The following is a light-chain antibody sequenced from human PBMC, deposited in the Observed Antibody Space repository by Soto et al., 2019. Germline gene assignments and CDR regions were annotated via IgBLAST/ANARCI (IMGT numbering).Light chain of an antibody. CDR2: DVT. J-gene: IGLJ1*01. Sequence: QSALTQPRSVSGSPGQSLTISCSGSSSDFGDYDYVSWYQQHPGKAPTLLIYDVTKRPSGVPDRFSGSKSGDTASLTISGLQAGDEGNYYCCSYVGSNTLYVFGTGTKVTV. V-gene: IGLV2-11*01. CDR1: SSDFGDYDY. CDR3: CSYVGSNTLYV.